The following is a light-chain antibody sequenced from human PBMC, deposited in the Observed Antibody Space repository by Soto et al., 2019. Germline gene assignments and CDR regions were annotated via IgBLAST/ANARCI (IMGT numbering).Light chain of an antibody. CDR1: QSVSSSY. Sequence: EIVSTQSPGTLSLSPGERATLSCRASQSVSSSYLAWYQQKPGQAPRLLIYGASSRATGIPDRFSGSGSGTDFTLTISRLEPEDFAVYYCQQYGSSPYTFGQGTK. V-gene: IGKV3-20*01. J-gene: IGKJ2*01. CDR2: GAS. CDR3: QQYGSSPYT.